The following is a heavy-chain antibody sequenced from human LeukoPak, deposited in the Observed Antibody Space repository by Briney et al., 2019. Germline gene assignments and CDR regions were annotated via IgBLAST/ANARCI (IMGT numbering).Heavy chain of an antibody. CDR2: IYHSGST. J-gene: IGHJ4*02. CDR1: GGSISSDNW. CDR3: ARVDWYEGLDY. V-gene: IGHV4-4*02. Sequence: SETLSLTCAVSGGSISSDNWWTWVRQPPGKGLEWIGEIYHSGSTNDNPSLKSRVTMSVDKSNNQFSLNLTSVSAADTAVYYCARVDWYEGLDYRGQGALVTVSS. D-gene: IGHD2-21*01.